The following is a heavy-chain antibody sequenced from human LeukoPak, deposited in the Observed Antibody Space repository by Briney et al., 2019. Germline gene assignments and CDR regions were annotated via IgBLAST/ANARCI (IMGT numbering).Heavy chain of an antibody. Sequence: ASVKVSCKASGYTFTSYYMHWVRQAPGQGLEWMGIINPSGGSTSCAQKFQGRVTMTRDMSTSTVYMELSSLRSEDTAVYYCARGPYGSGSYSSEYFQNWGQGTLVTVSS. CDR2: INPSGGST. CDR1: GYTFTSYY. CDR3: ARGPYGSGSYSSEYFQN. J-gene: IGHJ1*01. D-gene: IGHD3-10*01. V-gene: IGHV1-46*01.